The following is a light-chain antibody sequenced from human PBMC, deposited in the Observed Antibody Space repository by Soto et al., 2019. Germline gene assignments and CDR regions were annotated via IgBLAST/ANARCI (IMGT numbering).Light chain of an antibody. Sequence: QPVLTQSPSASASLGASVKLTCTLSSGHSSYAIAWHQQQPEKGPRYLMKLNNDGSHSKGDGIPDRFSGSSSGAERYLTISSLQSEDEADYYCQTWGTGPFVFGTGTKVTFL. CDR3: QTWGTGPFV. CDR1: SGHSSYA. V-gene: IGLV4-69*01. J-gene: IGLJ1*01. CDR2: LNNDGSH.